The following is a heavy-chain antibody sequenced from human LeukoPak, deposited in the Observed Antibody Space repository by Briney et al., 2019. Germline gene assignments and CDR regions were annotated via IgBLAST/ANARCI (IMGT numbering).Heavy chain of an antibody. CDR2: IGNSGDAT. Sequence: GGSLRLSCAASGLTVSSNYMSWVRQAPGKGLEWVSTIGNSGDATYYADSVKGRFTISRDNSKNTLHLQMNSLRAEDTAVYYCAKAPPYKKYFDYWGQGTLVTVSS. J-gene: IGHJ4*02. D-gene: IGHD1-1*01. CDR3: AKAPPYKKYFDY. V-gene: IGHV3-23*01. CDR1: GLTVSSNY.